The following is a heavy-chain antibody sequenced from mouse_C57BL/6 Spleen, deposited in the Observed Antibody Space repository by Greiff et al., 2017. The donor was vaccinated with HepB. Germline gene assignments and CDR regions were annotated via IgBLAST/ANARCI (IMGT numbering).Heavy chain of an antibody. CDR3: TRKDY. Sequence: VQRVESGAELVRPGASVTLSCKASGYTFTDYEMHWVKQTPVHGLEWIGAIDPETGGTAYSQKFKGKAILTADKSSSTAYMELRSLTSEDSAVYYCTRKDYWGQGTTLTVSS. V-gene: IGHV1-15*01. J-gene: IGHJ2*01. CDR1: GYTFTDYE. CDR2: IDPETGGT.